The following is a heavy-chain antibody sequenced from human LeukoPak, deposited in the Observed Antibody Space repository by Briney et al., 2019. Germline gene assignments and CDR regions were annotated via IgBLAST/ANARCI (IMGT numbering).Heavy chain of an antibody. CDR1: GFTFSRYA. D-gene: IGHD2-2*01. V-gene: IGHV3-23*01. J-gene: IGHJ6*02. Sequence: GGSLRLSCVASGFTFSRYAMFWVRQAPGKGLEWVSAISGSDASTYYADSVKGRFTISRDNSKNTLYLRMSSLRAEDTAVYYCAKRLGYCTSTSCTDLYYYYGMDVWGRGTTVTVSS. CDR3: AKRLGYCTSTSCTDLYYYYGMDV. CDR2: ISGSDAST.